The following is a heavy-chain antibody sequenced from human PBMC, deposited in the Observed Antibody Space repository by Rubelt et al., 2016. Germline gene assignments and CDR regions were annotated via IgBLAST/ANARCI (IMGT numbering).Heavy chain of an antibody. Sequence: QVQLQESGPGLVKPSETLSLTCTVSGYSISSGYYWGWIRQPPGKGLEWIGYIYYIGGTYYNPYLKSGGTISVDTSKNQVSMKLSSVTAADTAVYYCAGRLGEVTPVAAWGQGTLVTVSS. CDR1: GYSISSGYY. CDR3: AGRLGEVTPVAA. V-gene: IGHV4-38-2*02. D-gene: IGHD4-23*01. CDR2: IYYIGGT. J-gene: IGHJ5*02.